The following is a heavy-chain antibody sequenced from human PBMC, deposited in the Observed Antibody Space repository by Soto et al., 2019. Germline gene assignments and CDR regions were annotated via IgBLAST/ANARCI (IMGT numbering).Heavy chain of an antibody. Sequence: QVQLQESGPGLVKPSETLSLTCTVSGGSITNYYWSWIRQPPGKRLEYIGYMYYSGNTYYNPSLKRRVTISGDASKNQVSLKVRSVTAADTAVYYCVVGISEWGLIAFWDQGTLVTVSS. D-gene: IGHD3-3*01. J-gene: IGHJ4*02. CDR3: VVGISEWGLIAF. V-gene: IGHV4-59*01. CDR2: MYYSGNT. CDR1: GGSITNYY.